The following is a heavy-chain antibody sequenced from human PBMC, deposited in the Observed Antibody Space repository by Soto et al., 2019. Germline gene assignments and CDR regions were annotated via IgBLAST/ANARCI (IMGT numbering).Heavy chain of an antibody. V-gene: IGHV3-53*02. Sequence: EVQLVETGGGLIQPGGSLRLSCAASGFTVSSNYMSWVRQAPGKGLEWVSVIYSGGSTYYADSVKGRFNISRDNSKNTLYLQMNIMRAEDTAVYYCAKSRNDYCGHGGALDVWGQGTMVTVSS. J-gene: IGHJ3*01. CDR1: GFTVSSNY. CDR3: AKSRNDYCGHGGALDV. CDR2: IYSGGST. D-gene: IGHD4-17*01.